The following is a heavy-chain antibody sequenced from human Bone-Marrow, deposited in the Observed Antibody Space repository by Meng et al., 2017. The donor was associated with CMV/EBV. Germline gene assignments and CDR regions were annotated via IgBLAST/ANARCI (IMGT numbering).Heavy chain of an antibody. V-gene: IGHV1-69*05. D-gene: IGHD4-23*01. CDR1: GYTFTGYY. J-gene: IGHJ3*02. CDR3: AKDFSGVRWQRGAFDI. CDR2: IIPIFGTA. Sequence: SVKVSCKASGYTFTGYYMHWVRQAPGQGLEWMGGIIPIFGTANYAQKFQGRVTITTDESTSTAYMELSSLRSEDTAVYYCAKDFSGVRWQRGAFDIWGQGTMVTVSS.